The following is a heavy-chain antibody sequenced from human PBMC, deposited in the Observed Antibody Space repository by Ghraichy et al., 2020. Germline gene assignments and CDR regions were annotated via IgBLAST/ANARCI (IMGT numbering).Heavy chain of an antibody. D-gene: IGHD1-26*01. V-gene: IGHV1-24*01. CDR1: GYTLTELS. J-gene: IGHJ6*02. Sequence: ASVKVSCKVSGYTLTELSMHWVRQAPGKGLEWMGGFDPEDGETIYAQKFQGRVTMTEDTSTDTAYMELSSLRSEDTAVYYCVTDVAIVGASGGMDVWGQGTTVTVSS. CDR3: VTDVAIVGASGGMDV. CDR2: FDPEDGET.